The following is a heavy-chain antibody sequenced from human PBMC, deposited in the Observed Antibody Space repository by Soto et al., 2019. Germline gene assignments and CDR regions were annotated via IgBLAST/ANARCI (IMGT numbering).Heavy chain of an antibody. CDR3: ANDCCGEAFFDF. V-gene: IGHV1-46*01. J-gene: IGHJ4*02. D-gene: IGHD2-21*01. CDR2: IDPSGGST. CDR1: GYTFTSYY. Sequence: ASVKVSCKASGYTFTSYYMQWVRQAPGQGLEWMGMIDPSGGSTNYAQKFQGRVTMTRDTSTNTVYMELSSLRAEDTAVYYCANDCCGEAFFDFWGQGILVTVSS.